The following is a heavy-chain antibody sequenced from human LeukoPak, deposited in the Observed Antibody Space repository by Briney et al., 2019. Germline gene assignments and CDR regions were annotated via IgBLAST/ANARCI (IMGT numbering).Heavy chain of an antibody. CDR2: FTSGSRSI. CDR1: GFTFSSYS. Sequence: GGSLRLSCAASGFTFSSYSMTWVRQAPGKGLEWVSSFTSGSRSIYYADSVKGRFTISRDNAKKSLYLQMNSLRAEDTAIYYCAGHYYDSSGFLGYFQHWGQGTLVTVSS. D-gene: IGHD3-22*01. CDR3: AGHYYDSSGFLGYFQH. V-gene: IGHV3-21*01. J-gene: IGHJ1*01.